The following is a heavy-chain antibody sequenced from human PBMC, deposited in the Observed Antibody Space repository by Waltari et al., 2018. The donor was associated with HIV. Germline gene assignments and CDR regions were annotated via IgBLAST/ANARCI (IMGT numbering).Heavy chain of an antibody. V-gene: IGHV4-39*07. Sequence: QLQLQESGPGLVKPSETLSLTCTVSGGSISSSSYYWGWIRQPPGKGLEWIGSIYYSGSTYYNPSLKSRVTISVDTSKNQFSLKLSSVTAADTAVYYCARGDRGTRGRGGDYWGQGTLVTVSS. D-gene: IGHD3-16*01. J-gene: IGHJ4*02. CDR3: ARGDRGTRGRGGDY. CDR1: GGSISSSSYY. CDR2: IYYSGST.